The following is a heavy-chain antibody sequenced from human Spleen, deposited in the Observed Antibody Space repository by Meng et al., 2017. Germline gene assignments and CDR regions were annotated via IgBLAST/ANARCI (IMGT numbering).Heavy chain of an antibody. V-gene: IGHV3-38-3*01. Sequence: GESLKISCAASGFFVSTNDMTWVRQAPGKGLEWVSLISHGNTWDADSRKGRFTMSRDDSKNSLSLQMNSLTAEDTALYYCTRSYSGSYYDWGQGTLVTVSS. D-gene: IGHD1-26*01. CDR3: TRSYSGSYYD. CDR2: ISHGNT. J-gene: IGHJ4*02. CDR1: GFFVSTND.